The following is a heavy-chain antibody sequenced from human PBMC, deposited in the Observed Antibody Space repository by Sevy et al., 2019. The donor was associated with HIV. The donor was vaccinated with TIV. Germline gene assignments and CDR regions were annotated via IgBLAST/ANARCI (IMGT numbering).Heavy chain of an antibody. Sequence: GGSLRLRCAASGFAFSSYWMHWVRQAPGKGLVWVSRINSDGSDRSYGDSVKGRFTISRDNAKNTLYLQMNSLRAEDTAVYYCALGVYDCSGYPDYWGQGTLVTVSS. CDR1: GFAFSSYW. CDR2: INSDGSDR. J-gene: IGHJ4*02. D-gene: IGHD3-22*01. CDR3: ALGVYDCSGYPDY. V-gene: IGHV3-74*01.